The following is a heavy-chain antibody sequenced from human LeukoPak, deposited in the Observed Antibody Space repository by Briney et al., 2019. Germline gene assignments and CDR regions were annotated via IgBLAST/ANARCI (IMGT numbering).Heavy chain of an antibody. CDR2: IYSGGST. J-gene: IGHJ4*02. V-gene: IGHV3-53*01. D-gene: IGHD6-19*01. CDR3: AKDKAPIAVAGGFDY. CDR1: GFTVSSNY. Sequence: QAGGSLRLSCAASGFTVSSNYMSWVRQAPGKGLEWVSVIYSGGSTYYADSVKGRFTISRDNSKNTLYLQMNSLRAEDTAVYYCAKDKAPIAVAGGFDYWGQGTLVTVSS.